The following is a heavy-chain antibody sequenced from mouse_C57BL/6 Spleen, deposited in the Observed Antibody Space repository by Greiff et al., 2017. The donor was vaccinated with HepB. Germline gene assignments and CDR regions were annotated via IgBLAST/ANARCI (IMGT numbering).Heavy chain of an antibody. V-gene: IGHV1-74*01. CDR1: GYTFTSYW. CDR3: AVSSIYDGYYYAWFAY. D-gene: IGHD2-3*01. CDR2: IHPSDSDT. J-gene: IGHJ3*01. Sequence: VQLQQPGAELVKPGASVKVSCKASGYTFTSYWMHWVKQRPGQGLEWIGRIHPSDSDTNYNQKFKGKATLTVDKSSSTAYMQLSSLTSEDSAVYYCAVSSIYDGYYYAWFAYWGQGTLVTVSA.